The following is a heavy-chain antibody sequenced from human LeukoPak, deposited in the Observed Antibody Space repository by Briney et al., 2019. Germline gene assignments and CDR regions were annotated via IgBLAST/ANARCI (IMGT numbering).Heavy chain of an antibody. CDR1: GFTLRSYD. V-gene: IGHV3-23*01. CDR2: TSGRGGDT. CDR3: AKEYSGYDFDY. D-gene: IGHD5-12*01. Sequence: GGSLRLSCAASGFTLRSYDMGWVRQAPGKGLEWVSATSGRGGDTYYADSVKGRFTISRDNSKNTLYLQMNSLRAEDTAVYYCAKEYSGYDFDYWGQGTLVTVSS. J-gene: IGHJ4*02.